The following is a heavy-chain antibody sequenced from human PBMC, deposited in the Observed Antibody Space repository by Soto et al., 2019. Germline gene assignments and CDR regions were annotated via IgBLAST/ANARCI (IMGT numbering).Heavy chain of an antibody. J-gene: IGHJ4*02. CDR3: ALPPGRELRGGGY. CDR1: GFTFSSYS. V-gene: IGHV3-21*01. D-gene: IGHD1-26*01. Sequence: PGGSLRLSCAASGFTFSSYSMNWVRQAPGKGLEWVSSISSSSSYIYYADSVKGRFTISRDNAKNSLYLQMNSLRAEDTAVYYCALPPGRELRGGGYWGQGTLVTVSS. CDR2: ISSSSSYI.